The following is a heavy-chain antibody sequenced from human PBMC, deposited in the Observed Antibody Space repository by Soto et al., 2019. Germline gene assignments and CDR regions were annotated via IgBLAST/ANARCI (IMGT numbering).Heavy chain of an antibody. CDR1: GGSISSYY. J-gene: IGHJ6*03. V-gene: IGHV4-59*01. CDR2: IYYSGST. CDR3: ARGSHGDIYYYYYMDV. D-gene: IGHD4-17*01. Sequence: PSETLSLTCTVSGGSISSYYWSWIRQPPGKGLEWIGYIYYSGSTNYNPSLKSRVTISVDTSKNQFSLKLSSVTAADTAVYYCARGSHGDIYYYYYMDVRGKGTTVTVSS.